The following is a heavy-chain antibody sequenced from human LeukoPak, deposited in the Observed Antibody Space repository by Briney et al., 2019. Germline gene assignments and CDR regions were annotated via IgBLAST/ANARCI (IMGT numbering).Heavy chain of an antibody. Sequence: RPGGSLRLSCAASGFTFSSYAMSWVRQAPGKGLEWVADISGSGTGTYYADSVKGRFTISRDNSKNTLYLQMNSLTAEDTAVFYCAKDGVILAPGVYWYMDVWGRGTTVTVSS. D-gene: IGHD3-16*02. CDR3: AKDGVILAPGVYWYMDV. V-gene: IGHV3-23*01. J-gene: IGHJ6*03. CDR2: ISGSGTGT. CDR1: GFTFSSYA.